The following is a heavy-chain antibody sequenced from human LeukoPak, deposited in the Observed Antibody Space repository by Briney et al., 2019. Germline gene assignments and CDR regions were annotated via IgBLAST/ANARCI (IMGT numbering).Heavy chain of an antibody. Sequence: ASVKDSCKASGYTFTSYGISAVRQAPGQGLEWMGWISAYNGNTNYAQKLQGRVTMTTDTSTSTAYMELRSLRSDDTAVYYCARDPARYCSGSSCYRAFDIWGQGTMVTVSS. CDR3: ARDPARYCSGSSCYRAFDI. D-gene: IGHD2-15*01. CDR2: ISAYNGNT. J-gene: IGHJ3*02. V-gene: IGHV1-18*01. CDR1: GYTFTSYG.